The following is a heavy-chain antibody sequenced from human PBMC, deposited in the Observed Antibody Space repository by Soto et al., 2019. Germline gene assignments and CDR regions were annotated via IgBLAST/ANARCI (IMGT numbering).Heavy chain of an antibody. CDR1: GGSFSGYY. CDR3: ARHIVVVTAISAFDY. Sequence: SETLSLTCAVYGGSFSGYYWSWIRQPPGKGLEWIGEINHSGSTNYNPSLKSRVTISVDTSKNQFSLKLSSVTAADTAVYYCARHIVVVTAISAFDYWGQGTLVTVSS. D-gene: IGHD2-21*02. J-gene: IGHJ4*02. CDR2: INHSGST. V-gene: IGHV4-34*01.